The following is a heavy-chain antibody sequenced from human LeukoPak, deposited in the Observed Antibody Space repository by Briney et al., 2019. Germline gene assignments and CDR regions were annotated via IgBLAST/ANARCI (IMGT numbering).Heavy chain of an antibody. D-gene: IGHD5-24*01. V-gene: IGHV4-59*08. CDR2: IYYSGST. CDR1: GGSISSYY. CDR3: ARGEMATIISY. Sequence: SETLSLTCTVSGGSISSYYWSWIRQPPGKGLEWIGYIYYSGSTNYNPSLKSRVTISVDTSKNQFSLKLSSVTAADTAVYYCARGEMATIISYWGQGTLVTVSS. J-gene: IGHJ4*02.